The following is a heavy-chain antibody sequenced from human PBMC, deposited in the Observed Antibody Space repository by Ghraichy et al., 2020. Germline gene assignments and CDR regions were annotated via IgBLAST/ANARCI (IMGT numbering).Heavy chain of an antibody. Sequence: SETLSLTCAVSGGSISSGGYSWSWIRQPPGKGLEWIGYIYHSGSTYYNPSLKSRVTISVDRSKNQFSLKLSSVTAADTAVYYCARGAPEVTAISPAFDYWGQGTLVTVSS. CDR3: ARGAPEVTAISPAFDY. V-gene: IGHV4-30-2*01. D-gene: IGHD2-21*02. CDR2: IYHSGST. J-gene: IGHJ4*02. CDR1: GGSISSGGYS.